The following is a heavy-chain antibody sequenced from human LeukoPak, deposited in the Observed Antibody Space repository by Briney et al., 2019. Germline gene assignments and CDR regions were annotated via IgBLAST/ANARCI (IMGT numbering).Heavy chain of an antibody. CDR1: GGSISNYY. J-gene: IGHJ4*02. CDR2: IHDSGST. D-gene: IGHD5-24*01. CDR3: ARLDAAAGRYLQFFY. Sequence: PSETLSLTCAVSGGSISNYYWSWIRQSPEKGLEWIGYIHDSGSTNYNPSLKSRVTISVDTSKNQFSLKLSSVTAADTAVYYCARLDAAAGRYLQFFYWGQGTLVTVSS. V-gene: IGHV4-59*08.